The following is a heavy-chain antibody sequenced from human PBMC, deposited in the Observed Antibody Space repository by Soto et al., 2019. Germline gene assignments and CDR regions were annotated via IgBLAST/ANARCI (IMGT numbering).Heavy chain of an antibody. Sequence: GGSLRLSCSASGLTFSSYAMHWVRQAPGKGLEYVSGVRGNGDPPFYADSVKGRFTISRDNSKNTLYLQMSSLSADDTAVYYCVKSRGGNNFDFFDWGQGALVTVSS. D-gene: IGHD5-12*01. CDR1: GLTFSSYA. J-gene: IGHJ4*02. CDR3: VKSRGGNNFDFFD. V-gene: IGHV3-64D*06. CDR2: VRGNGDPP.